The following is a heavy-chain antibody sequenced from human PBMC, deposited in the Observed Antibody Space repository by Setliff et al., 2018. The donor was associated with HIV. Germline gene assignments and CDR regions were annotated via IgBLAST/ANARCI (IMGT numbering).Heavy chain of an antibody. CDR1: GFTFSDYA. CDR3: VKDGAEMATIAAFDI. Sequence: GESLKISCATSGFTFSDYAMIWVRQTPGKGLEWVSTVGASGVNTYYTESVKGRFTISRDNSKNTLYLQMSSLRAEDTAVYYCVKDGAEMATIAAFDIWGQGTMVTVSS. CDR2: VGASGVNT. V-gene: IGHV3-23*01. J-gene: IGHJ3*02. D-gene: IGHD5-12*01.